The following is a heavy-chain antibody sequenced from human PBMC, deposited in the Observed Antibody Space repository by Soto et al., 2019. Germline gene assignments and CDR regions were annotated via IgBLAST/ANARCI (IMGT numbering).Heavy chain of an antibody. J-gene: IGHJ5*02. CDR3: AKDRRSGYHNWFDP. CDR1: GFTFSSYA. D-gene: IGHD3-3*01. Sequence: PVGSLRLSCAASGFTFSSYAMSWVRRAPGKGLEWVSAISGSGGSTYYADSVKGRFTISRDNSKNTLYLQMNSLRAEDTAVYYCAKDRRSGYHNWFDPWGQGTLVTVSS. CDR2: ISGSGGST. V-gene: IGHV3-23*01.